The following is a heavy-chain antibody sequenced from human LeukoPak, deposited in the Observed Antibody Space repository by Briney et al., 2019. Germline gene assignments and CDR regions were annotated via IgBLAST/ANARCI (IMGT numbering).Heavy chain of an antibody. V-gene: IGHV3-23*01. Sequence: GGSLRLSCAASGFTFSSYGMSWVRQAPGKGLEWVSIISGGGTATYYADFVKGRFTISRDNSKNTLHLQMDSLRAEDTAVYYCANAKYGYWGQGTLVTVSS. D-gene: IGHD2-8*01. CDR1: GFTFSSYG. CDR3: ANAKYGY. CDR2: ISGGGTAT. J-gene: IGHJ4*02.